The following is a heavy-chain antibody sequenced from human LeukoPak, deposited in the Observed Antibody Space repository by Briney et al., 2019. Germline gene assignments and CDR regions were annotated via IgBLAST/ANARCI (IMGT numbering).Heavy chain of an antibody. J-gene: IGHJ4*02. CDR1: GFTFSSYG. D-gene: IGHD2-15*01. CDR3: ARDRSSGAFDY. V-gene: IGHV3-33*01. Sequence: GRSLRLSCAASGFTFSSYGMHWVRQAPGRGLEWVAIIWHDGSNKYYADSVKGGFTISRDNSKNTLDLQMNSLRAEDTAVYYCARDRSSGAFDYWGQGTLVTVSS. CDR2: IWHDGSNK.